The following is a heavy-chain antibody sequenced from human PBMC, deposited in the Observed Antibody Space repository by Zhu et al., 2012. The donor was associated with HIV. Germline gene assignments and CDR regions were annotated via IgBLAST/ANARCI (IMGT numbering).Heavy chain of an antibody. V-gene: IGHV3-73*02. CDR2: IRSKANNYAT. CDR3: TRMSPRGYYYYYAMDV. Sequence: EVQLVESGGDLVQRGGSLKLSCVASGFTFSGSAIHWVRQASGKGLEWVGHIRSKANNYATAYAASVKGRFSISRDDSKNMAFLQMNSLKTEDTAVYYCTRMSPRGYYYYYAMDVWGPRDHGHRLL. J-gene: IGHJ6*01. CDR1: GFTFSGSA.